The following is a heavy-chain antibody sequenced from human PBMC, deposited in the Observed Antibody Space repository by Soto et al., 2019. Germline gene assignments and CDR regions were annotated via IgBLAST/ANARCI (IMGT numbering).Heavy chain of an antibody. CDR2: ISSSSSYI. J-gene: IGHJ3*02. CDR3: AREGAVVVPAAMFGAFDI. D-gene: IGHD2-2*01. V-gene: IGHV3-21*01. Sequence: GGSLRLSCAASGFTFSSYSMNWVRQAPGKGLEWVSSISSSSSYIYYADSVKGRFTISRDNAKNSLYLQMNSLRAEDTAVYYCAREGAVVVPAAMFGAFDIWGQGTMVTVSS. CDR1: GFTFSSYS.